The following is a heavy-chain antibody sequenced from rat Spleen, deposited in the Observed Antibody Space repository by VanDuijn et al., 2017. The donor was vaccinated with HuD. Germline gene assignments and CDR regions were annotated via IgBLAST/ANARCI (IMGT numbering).Heavy chain of an antibody. CDR2: LSYEGSST. D-gene: IGHD1-9*01. Sequence: EVQLVESGGGLVQPGRSLKLSCAASGFTFSDYNMAWVRPAPKKGLEWVASLSYEGSSTYYGDSVKGRFTISRANAKSTLNLQMDSLRSEDTATYYCARRHYGYTDYFDYWGQGVMVTVSS. CDR1: GFTFSDYN. J-gene: IGHJ2*01. V-gene: IGHV5-22*01. CDR3: ARRHYGYTDYFDY.